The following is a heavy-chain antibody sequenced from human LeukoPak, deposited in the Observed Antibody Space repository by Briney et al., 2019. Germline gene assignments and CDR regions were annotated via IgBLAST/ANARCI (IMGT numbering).Heavy chain of an antibody. D-gene: IGHD3-22*01. V-gene: IGHV3-21*01. CDR1: GFTFSDYN. CDR3: ARDPPLDSSGYYFDY. CDR2: ITSGTTYI. J-gene: IGHJ4*02. Sequence: GGSLRLSCAASGFTFSDYNMNWVRQSPEKGLEWVSSITSGTTYIYYADSVRGRFTLSRDNAKNSLYLQMNSLRAEDTAVYYCARDPPLDSSGYYFDYWGQGTLVTVSS.